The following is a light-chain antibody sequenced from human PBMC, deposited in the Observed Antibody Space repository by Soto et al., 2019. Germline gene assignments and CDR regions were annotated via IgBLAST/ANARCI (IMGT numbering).Light chain of an antibody. CDR1: QDISTY. J-gene: IGKJ2*01. V-gene: IGKV1-33*01. CDR3: QQYNSLPYT. Sequence: DIQMTQSPSSLSASLGDRVTITCRASQDISTYLNWYQQKPGKAPNLLIYTVPNLETGVPSRFSGRGSGTVFTLTISALQPEDIATYYSQQYNSLPYTFGQGTRLEIE. CDR2: TVP.